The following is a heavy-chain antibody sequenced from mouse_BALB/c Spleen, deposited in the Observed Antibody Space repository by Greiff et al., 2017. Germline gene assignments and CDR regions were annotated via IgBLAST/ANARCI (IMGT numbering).Heavy chain of an antibody. Sequence: VQLQQSGPELVKPGASVKMSCKASGYTFTDYYIKWVKQSHGKSLEWIGDINPNNGDTFYNQKFKGKATLTVDKSSSTAYMQLNSLTSEDSAVYYCARDSFYGNPDYYAMDYWGQGTSVTVSS. CDR3: ARDSFYGNPDYYAMDY. CDR1: GYTFTDYY. D-gene: IGHD2-10*01. CDR2: INPNNGDT. V-gene: IGHV1-26*01. J-gene: IGHJ4*01.